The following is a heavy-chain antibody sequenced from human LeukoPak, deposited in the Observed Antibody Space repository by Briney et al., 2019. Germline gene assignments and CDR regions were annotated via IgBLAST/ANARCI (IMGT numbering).Heavy chain of an antibody. CDR2: TRYDESKT. CDR3: AKARYSGSPALDF. V-gene: IGHV3-30*02. D-gene: IGHD1-26*01. J-gene: IGHJ4*02. CDR1: GFTFSNNG. Sequence: GGSLRLSCAASGFTFSNNGMHWVRQTPGKGLEWGAFTRYDESKTFYGDSVRGRLTISRDNSKSTLYLQMNSLTPDDSAVYYCAKARYSGSPALDFWGQGTLVTVSS.